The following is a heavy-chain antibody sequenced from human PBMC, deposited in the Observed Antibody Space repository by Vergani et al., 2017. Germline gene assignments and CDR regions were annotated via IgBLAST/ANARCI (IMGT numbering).Heavy chain of an antibody. J-gene: IGHJ6*02. V-gene: IGHV1-8*01. Sequence: QVQLVQSGAEVKTPGASVTVSCKASGYTFTSYDINWVRQATGQGLEWMGWMNPNSGNTGYAQKFQGRVTMTRNTSISTAYMELSSLRSEDTAVYYCARACTSCSLDYYYGMDVWGQGTTVTVSS. CDR1: GYTFTSYD. CDR2: MNPNSGNT. D-gene: IGHD2-2*01. CDR3: ARACTSCSLDYYYGMDV.